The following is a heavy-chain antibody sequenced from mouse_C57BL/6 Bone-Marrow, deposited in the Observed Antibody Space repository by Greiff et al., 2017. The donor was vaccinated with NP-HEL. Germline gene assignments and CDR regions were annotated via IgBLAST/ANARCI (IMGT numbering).Heavy chain of an antibody. J-gene: IGHJ2*01. V-gene: IGHV5-16*02. Sequence: EVMLVESEGGLVQPGSSMKLSCTASGFTFSDYYMAWVRQVPEKGLEWVANINYDGSSTYYLDSLKSRFIISRDNAKNILYLQMSSLKSEDTATYYCARRDSSGLDYWGQGTTLTVSS. D-gene: IGHD3-2*02. CDR2: INYDGSST. CDR3: ARRDSSGLDY. CDR1: GFTFSDYY.